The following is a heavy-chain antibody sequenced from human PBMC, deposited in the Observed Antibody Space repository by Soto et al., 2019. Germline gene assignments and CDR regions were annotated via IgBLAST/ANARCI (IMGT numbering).Heavy chain of an antibody. V-gene: IGHV3-64*02. CDR1: GFSFSSYA. CDR3: ARGRNEGLSRYYGLDV. D-gene: IGHD1-1*01. J-gene: IGHJ6*02. Sequence: EVQLVESGEGLVQPGGSLRLSCAASGFSFSSYAMHWVRQAPGKGLEYVSGISRNGGNTNYADSVKGRFTISRDNSKNTLDLQMGSLRGEDRAVYYCARGRNEGLSRYYGLDVWGQGTTVTVSS. CDR2: ISRNGGNT.